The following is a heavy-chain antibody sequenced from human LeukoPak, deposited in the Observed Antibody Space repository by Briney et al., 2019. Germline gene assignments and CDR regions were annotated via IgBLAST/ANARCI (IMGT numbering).Heavy chain of an antibody. Sequence: SETLSLTCTVSGGSISSYYWSWIRQPPGKGLEWIGYIYYSGSTNYNPSLKSRVAISVDTSKNQFSLKLSSVTAADTAVYYCARTVTIDLAFDIWGQGTMVTVSS. CDR2: IYYSGST. J-gene: IGHJ3*02. CDR1: GGSISSYY. D-gene: IGHD4-17*01. V-gene: IGHV4-59*01. CDR3: ARTVTIDLAFDI.